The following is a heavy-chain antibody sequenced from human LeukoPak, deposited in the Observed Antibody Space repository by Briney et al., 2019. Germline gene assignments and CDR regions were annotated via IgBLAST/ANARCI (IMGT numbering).Heavy chain of an antibody. J-gene: IGHJ4*02. CDR3: ARDKPPPYYYDSSGIFDY. V-gene: IGHV3-33*01. Sequence: GRSLRLSCAASGFTFSSYGMHWVRQAPGKGLEWVAVIWYDGSNKHYADSVKGRFTISRDNSKNTLYLQMNSLRAEDTAVYYCARDKPPPYYYDSSGIFDYWGQGTLVTVSS. CDR1: GFTFSSYG. CDR2: IWYDGSNK. D-gene: IGHD3-22*01.